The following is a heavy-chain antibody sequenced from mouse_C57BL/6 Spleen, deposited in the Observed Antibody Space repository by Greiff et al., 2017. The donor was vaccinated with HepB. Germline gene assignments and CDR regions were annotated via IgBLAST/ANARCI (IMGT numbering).Heavy chain of an antibody. V-gene: IGHV1-52*01. D-gene: IGHD2-10*02. Sequence: QVQLQQPGAELVRPGSSVKLSCKASGYTFTSYWMHWVKQRPIQGLEWIGNIDPSDSETHYNQKFKDKATLTVDKSSSTAYIQLSSLTSEDSAVYYCARSYDDLAWFAYWGQGTLVTVSA. CDR2: IDPSDSET. J-gene: IGHJ3*01. CDR1: GYTFTSYW. CDR3: ARSYDDLAWFAY.